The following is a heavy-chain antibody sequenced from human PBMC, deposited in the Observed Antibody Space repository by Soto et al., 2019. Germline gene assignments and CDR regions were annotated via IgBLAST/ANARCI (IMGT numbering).Heavy chain of an antibody. Sequence: SETLSLTCTVSGGSISSSSYYWGWIRQPPGKGLEWIGSIYYSGSTYYNPSLKSRVTISVDTSKNQFSLKLSSVTAADTAVYYGGRLLLWFGGDQSYYYYDGMDVWGQGTTVTVSS. D-gene: IGHD3-10*01. V-gene: IGHV4-39*01. CDR2: IYYSGST. CDR1: GGSISSSSYY. J-gene: IGHJ6*02. CDR3: GRLLLWFGGDQSYYYYDGMDV.